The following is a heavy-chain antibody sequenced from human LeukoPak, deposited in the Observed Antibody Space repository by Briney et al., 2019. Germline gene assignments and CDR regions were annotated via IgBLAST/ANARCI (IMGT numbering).Heavy chain of an antibody. CDR2: IYDSGST. CDR3: AREGGTGAFDI. J-gene: IGHJ3*02. Sequence: NPSETLSLTCTVSGGSISSHSWNWIRQPPGKGLEWIAYIYDSGSTNYNPALKSRVTISVDTSKNQFSLKLSSVTAADTAVYYCAREGGTGAFDIWGQGTMVTVSP. V-gene: IGHV4-59*11. CDR1: GGSISSHS. D-gene: IGHD1-14*01.